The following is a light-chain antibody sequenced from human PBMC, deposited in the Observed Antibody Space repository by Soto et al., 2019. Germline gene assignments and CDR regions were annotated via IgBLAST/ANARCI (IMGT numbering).Light chain of an antibody. Sequence: EIVMTQSPATLSVSPGERAPLSCRASQRVSSNLAWYQQKPGQAPRLLIYGASTRATGIPARFSGSGSGTEFTLTISSLQSEDFAVYYCQQYNNWPPEYTFGQGTKLEIK. CDR1: QRVSSN. V-gene: IGKV3-15*01. J-gene: IGKJ2*01. CDR2: GAS. CDR3: QQYNNWPPEYT.